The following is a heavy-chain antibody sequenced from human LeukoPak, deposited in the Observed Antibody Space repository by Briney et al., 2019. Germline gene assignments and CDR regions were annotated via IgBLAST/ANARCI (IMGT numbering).Heavy chain of an antibody. D-gene: IGHD2-2*01. CDR3: ARVTIVVPARHALDI. J-gene: IGHJ3*02. Sequence: GASVKVSCKGSGYTFTSDGISGVRQAPVEGLECRGWVSSHNGNQNYAQKLQGGVTMTTNTSTSAAYMELRSLRSDDTAVYYCARVTIVVPARHALDIWGQGTMVTVSS. V-gene: IGHV1-18*04. CDR1: GYTFTSDG. CDR2: VSSHNGNQ.